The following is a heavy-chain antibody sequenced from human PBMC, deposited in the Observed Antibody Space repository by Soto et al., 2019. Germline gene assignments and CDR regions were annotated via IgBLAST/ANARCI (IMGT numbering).Heavy chain of an antibody. J-gene: IGHJ4*02. CDR2: IKAYSGST. CDR3: AIADYGDDDY. CDR1: GYTFSTST. D-gene: IGHD4-17*01. V-gene: IGHV1-18*04. Sequence: LVQSGAEAKKPGTSVKVSCKASGYTFSTSTISWVRQAPGQGLEWMGWIKAYSGSTNYAPKLQGRVTMTTDTSTSTAYAELRSLTSADTAMYYCAIADYGDDDYWGQGTLVTVSS.